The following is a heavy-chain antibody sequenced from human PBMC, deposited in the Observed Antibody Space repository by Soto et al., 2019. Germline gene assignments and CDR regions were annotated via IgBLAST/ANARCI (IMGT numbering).Heavy chain of an antibody. Sequence: GGSLRLSCAASRFTFSTYEMNWVRQAPGKGLEWVSYISSSVNTVYYADSVKGRFTISRDNTRNSLYLQMNSLRDEDTALYYCVRYCSTTLCNGVATRTFDYWGQGTLVTVSS. V-gene: IGHV3-48*03. J-gene: IGHJ4*02. CDR3: VRYCSTTLCNGVATRTFDY. D-gene: IGHD2-2*01. CDR2: ISSSVNTV. CDR1: RFTFSTYE.